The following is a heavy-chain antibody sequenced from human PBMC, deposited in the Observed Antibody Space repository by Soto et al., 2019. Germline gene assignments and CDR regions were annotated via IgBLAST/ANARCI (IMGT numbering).Heavy chain of an antibody. CDR1: GFTFSSYS. V-gene: IGHV3-48*01. CDR2: ISSSSSTI. CDR3: ARGYCSGGSCYGPDDAFDI. J-gene: IGHJ3*02. Sequence: VGSLRLSCAASGFTFSSYSMNWVRQAPGKGLEWVSYISSSSSTIYYADSVKGRFTISRDNAKNSLYLQMNSLRAEDTAVYYCARGYCSGGSCYGPDDAFDIWGQGTMVTVSS. D-gene: IGHD2-15*01.